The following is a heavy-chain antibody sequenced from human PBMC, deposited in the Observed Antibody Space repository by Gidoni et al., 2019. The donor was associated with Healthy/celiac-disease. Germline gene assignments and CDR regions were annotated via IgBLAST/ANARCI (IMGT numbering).Heavy chain of an antibody. J-gene: IGHJ3*02. CDR2: ISWNSGSI. Sequence: EVQLVESGVGLVQPGRSLRLYCAASGFTFAYYAMHWVRQAPGKGLEWVSGISWNSGSIGYADSVKGRFTIYRDNAKNSLYLQMNSLRAEDTALYYCAKGSDSGWYGDAFDIWGQGTMVTVSS. V-gene: IGHV3-9*01. D-gene: IGHD6-19*01. CDR3: AKGSDSGWYGDAFDI. CDR1: GFTFAYYA.